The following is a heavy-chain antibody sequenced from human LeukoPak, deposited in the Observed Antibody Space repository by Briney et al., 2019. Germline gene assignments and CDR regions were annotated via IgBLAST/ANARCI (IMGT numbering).Heavy chain of an antibody. D-gene: IGHD4-23*01. Sequence: QPGGSLRLSCAASGFTFSNYEMNWVRQAPGKWLEWVSYISTSGSTIYYADSVKGRFTISRDNAKNSLYLQMNSLRADDTAVYYCARESDGGGDFDYWGQGTLATVSS. CDR1: GFTFSNYE. CDR2: ISTSGSTI. J-gene: IGHJ4*02. CDR3: ARESDGGGDFDY. V-gene: IGHV3-48*03.